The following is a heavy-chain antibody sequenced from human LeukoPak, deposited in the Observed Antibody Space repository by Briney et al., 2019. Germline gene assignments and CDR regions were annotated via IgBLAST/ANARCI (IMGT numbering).Heavy chain of an antibody. CDR2: IWYDGSNK. D-gene: IGHD6-13*01. V-gene: IGHV3-33*01. J-gene: IGHJ4*02. CDR3: ARDLTQLALFDY. CDR1: GFTFSNYG. Sequence: PGRSLRLSCAASGFTFSNYGMNWVRQAPGKGLEWVAVIWYDGSNKYYADSVKGRFTLSRDNSKNTLFLQMNSLRPEDTAVYFCARDLTQLALFDYWGQGTLVTVSS.